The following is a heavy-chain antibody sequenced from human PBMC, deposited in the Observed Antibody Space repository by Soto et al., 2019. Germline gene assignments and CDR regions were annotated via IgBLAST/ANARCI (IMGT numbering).Heavy chain of an antibody. J-gene: IGHJ4*02. V-gene: IGHV3-66*01. CDR2: IYSGGSGTT. CDR3: ARDGSSRPTEY. Sequence: EVQLVESGGGLVQPGGSLRLSCAASGFTVSSYYMSWVRQAPGEGLEWVSVIYSGGSGTTYYAGSVKGRFTISRDISKNTVYLQMNSLRAEDTAVYYCARDGSSRPTEYWGQGTLVTVSS. D-gene: IGHD3-10*01. CDR1: GFTVSSYY.